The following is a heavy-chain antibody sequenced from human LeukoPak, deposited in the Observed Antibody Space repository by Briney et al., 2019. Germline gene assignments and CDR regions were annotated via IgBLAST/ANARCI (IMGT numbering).Heavy chain of an antibody. V-gene: IGHV4-34*01. CDR2: INHSGST. CDR1: GGSFSGYY. Sequence: MPSETLSLTCAVYGGSFSGYYWSWIRQPPGEGLEWIGEINHSGSTNYNPSLKSRVTISVDTSKNQFSLKLSSVTAADTAVYYCARGPPPRITIFGVVIDPYYYYGMDVWGQGTTVTVSS. D-gene: IGHD3-3*01. J-gene: IGHJ6*02. CDR3: ARGPPPRITIFGVVIDPYYYYGMDV.